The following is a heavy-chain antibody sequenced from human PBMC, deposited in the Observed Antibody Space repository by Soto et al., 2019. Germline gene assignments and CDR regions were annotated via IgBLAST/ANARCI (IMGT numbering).Heavy chain of an antibody. CDR1: GGSISSGGYS. CDR3: ASSSSWYKRNGLFDY. V-gene: IGHV4-30-2*01. CDR2: IYHSGST. J-gene: IGHJ4*02. D-gene: IGHD6-13*01. Sequence: QLQLQESGSGLVKPSQTLSLTCAVSGGSISSGGYSWSWIRQPPGKGLEWIGYIYHSGSTYYNPSLKSRVTISVDRSKNQFSLKLSSVTAADTAVYYCASSSSWYKRNGLFDYWGQGTLVTVSS.